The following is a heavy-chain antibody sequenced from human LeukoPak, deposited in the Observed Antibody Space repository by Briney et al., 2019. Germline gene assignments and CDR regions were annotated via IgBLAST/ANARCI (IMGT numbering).Heavy chain of an antibody. V-gene: IGHV4-38-2*02. Sequence: SETLSLTCTVSGYFISSGYYWGWIRQPPGKGLEWIGSIYHSGSTYYNPSLKSRVTISVDTSKNQFSLKLSSVTAADTAVYYCARAGVAGTPTFDYWGQGTLVTVSS. D-gene: IGHD6-19*01. J-gene: IGHJ4*02. CDR2: IYHSGST. CDR1: GYFISSGYY. CDR3: ARAGVAGTPTFDY.